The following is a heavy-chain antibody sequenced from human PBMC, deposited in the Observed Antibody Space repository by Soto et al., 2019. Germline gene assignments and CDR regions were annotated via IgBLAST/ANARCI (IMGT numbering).Heavy chain of an antibody. V-gene: IGHV3-53*01. CDR1: GFSFNYNH. CDR3: ATGVDTGKSGY. Sequence: VQLVESGGDLIQPGGSLRLSCAASGFSFNYNHMTWVRQATGRGPEWVSTVYYNGNTYHADSVKGRFTISRDTSNNRLYLQMNSLRAEDTAVYYCATGVDTGKSGYWGQGTLVTVSS. J-gene: IGHJ4*02. D-gene: IGHD5-18*01. CDR2: VYYNGNT.